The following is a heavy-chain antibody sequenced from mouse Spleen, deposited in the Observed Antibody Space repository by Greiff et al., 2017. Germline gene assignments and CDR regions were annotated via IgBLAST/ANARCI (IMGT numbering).Heavy chain of an antibody. CDR1: GFTFSSYA. Sequence: EVKLVESGGGLVKPGGSLKLSCAASGFTFSSYAMSWVRQTPEKRLEWVAAINSNGGSTYYPDTVKDRFTISRDNAKNTLYLQMSSLRSEDTALYYCARRGTGNYFDYWGQGTTLTVSS. V-gene: IGHV5-6-2*01. J-gene: IGHJ2*01. CDR3: ARRGTGNYFDY. CDR2: INSNGGST.